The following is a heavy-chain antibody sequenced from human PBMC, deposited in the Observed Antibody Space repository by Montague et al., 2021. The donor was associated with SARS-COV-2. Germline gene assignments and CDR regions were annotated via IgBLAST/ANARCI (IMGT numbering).Heavy chain of an antibody. CDR1: GGSINTGDYY. CDR2: IYSSGST. J-gene: IGHJ2*01. Sequence: TLSLTCSVSGGSINTGDYYWNWIRPSAGKGLEWIVRIYSSGSTNSTPSLKSRVTISLDTSKNPFSLWLSSVTAADTAVYYCARDPGYTSFTRWYFGLWGPGTMVTVSS. D-gene: IGHD5-18*01. V-gene: IGHV4-61*02. CDR3: ARDPGYTSFTRWYFGL.